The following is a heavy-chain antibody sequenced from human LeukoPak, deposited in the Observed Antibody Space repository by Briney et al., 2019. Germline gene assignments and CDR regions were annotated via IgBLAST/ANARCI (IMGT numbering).Heavy chain of an antibody. J-gene: IGHJ4*02. Sequence: SVRVSCKASGFTFTSSAMQWVRQARGQRLEWIGWIVVGSGNTNYAQKFQERVTITRDMSTSTTYMELSSLRSEDTAVYYCAALGTYGDYFDYWGQGTLVTVSS. V-gene: IGHV1-58*02. D-gene: IGHD4-17*01. CDR3: AALGTYGDYFDY. CDR2: IVVGSGNT. CDR1: GFTFTSSA.